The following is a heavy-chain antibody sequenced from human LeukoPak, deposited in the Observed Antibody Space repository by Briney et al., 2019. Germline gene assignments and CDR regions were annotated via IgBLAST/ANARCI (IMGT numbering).Heavy chain of an antibody. V-gene: IGHV4-39*01. CDR3: AKSGGYGLIDY. Sequence: SETLSLTCAVSGASISGSGYYLGWIRLPPGTGLEWIGNIYYTGNTYYNASLQSRVTISIDTSKNQFSLRLNSVTAADTAMYYCAKSGGYGLIDYWGQGTLVTVSS. J-gene: IGHJ4*02. CDR1: GASISGSGYY. CDR2: IYYTGNT. D-gene: IGHD1-26*01.